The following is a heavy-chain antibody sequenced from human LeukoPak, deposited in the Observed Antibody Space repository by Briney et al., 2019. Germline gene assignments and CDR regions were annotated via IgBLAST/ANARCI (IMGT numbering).Heavy chain of an antibody. D-gene: IGHD5-12*01. CDR2: IYPYNGNT. J-gene: IGHJ4*02. V-gene: IGHV1-18*04. Sequence: ASVKVSCKASGYTFIGYYVHWVRQDPGQPLEWMGWIYPYNGNTDYAQKLQGRVTMTTDTSTTTAYMQLRNLRSDDTAVYYCARDLSGYVLDYWGQGTLVTVSS. CDR1: GYTFIGYY. CDR3: ARDLSGYVLDY.